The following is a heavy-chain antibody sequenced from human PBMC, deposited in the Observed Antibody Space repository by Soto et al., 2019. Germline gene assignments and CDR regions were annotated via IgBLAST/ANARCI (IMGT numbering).Heavy chain of an antibody. V-gene: IGHV1-2*04. CDR3: AIDGGRFLGYYYYGMDV. J-gene: IGHJ6*02. D-gene: IGHD3-3*01. CDR1: GYTFTSYA. Sequence: ASVKVSFKASGYTFTSYAMNWVRQAPGQRLEWMGWINPDSGGTNYSQKFQGWVTMTRDTSISTAYMELSRLRSDDTAVYYCAIDGGRFLGYYYYGMDVWGQGTTVTVSS. CDR2: INPDSGGT.